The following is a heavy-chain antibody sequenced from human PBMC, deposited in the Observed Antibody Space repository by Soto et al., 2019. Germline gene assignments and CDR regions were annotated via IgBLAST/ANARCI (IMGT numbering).Heavy chain of an antibody. V-gene: IGHV1-3*01. CDR1: GYTFTSYA. Sequence: ASVKVSCKASGYTFTSYAMHWVRQAPGQRLEWMGWINAGNGNAKYSQKFQGRVTITRDTSASTAYMELSSLRSEDTAVYYCARGRTTVVIGAFDIWGQGTMVTVSS. CDR2: INAGNGNA. J-gene: IGHJ3*02. D-gene: IGHD4-17*01. CDR3: ARGRTTVVIGAFDI.